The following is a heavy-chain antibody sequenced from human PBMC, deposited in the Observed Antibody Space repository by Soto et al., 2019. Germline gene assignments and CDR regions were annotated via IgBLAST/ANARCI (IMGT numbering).Heavy chain of an antibody. V-gene: IGHV3-23*01. CDR2: ITASGTST. CDR1: GFTFSSYA. CDR3: LLTGSYRPPSDS. D-gene: IGHD3-9*01. Sequence: GGSLRLSCAASGFTFSSYAMNWVRQAPGKGLEWVSGITASGTSTYYADSVKGRFTISRDNSKNTLYLQMNSLRAEDTAVYYSLLTGSYRPPSDSWGQGSPVTVSS. J-gene: IGHJ5*01.